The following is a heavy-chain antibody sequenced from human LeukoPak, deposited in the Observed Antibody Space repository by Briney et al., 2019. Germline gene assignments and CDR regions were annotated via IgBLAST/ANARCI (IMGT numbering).Heavy chain of an antibody. J-gene: IGHJ6*03. Sequence: SETLSLTCTVSGVTISSYYWSWIRQPPGKGLEWIGYIFYTGSTNYHPSLKSPDTISVLTSKTRFSLKLTTVTAADTAVYYCARTTEGGYTYDYFYYYYGDVCGKGTTIIISS. D-gene: IGHD5-18*01. CDR3: ARTTEGGYTYDYFYYYYGDV. CDR1: GVTISSYY. V-gene: IGHV4-59*01. CDR2: IFYTGST.